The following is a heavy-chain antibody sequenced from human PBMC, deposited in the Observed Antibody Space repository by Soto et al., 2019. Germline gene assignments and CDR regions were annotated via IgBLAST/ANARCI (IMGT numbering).Heavy chain of an antibody. CDR2: IYSGGST. CDR1: GFTVSSNY. Sequence: EVQLVETGGGLIQPGGSLRLSCAASGFTVSSNYMSWVRQAPGKGLEWVSVIYSGGSTYYADSVKGRFTISRDNSKNTLSLQTNSLRAEATAVYYCARGGGPLLWFGELLSGFDYWGQGTLVTVSS. J-gene: IGHJ4*02. CDR3: ARGGGPLLWFGELLSGFDY. V-gene: IGHV3-53*02. D-gene: IGHD3-10*01.